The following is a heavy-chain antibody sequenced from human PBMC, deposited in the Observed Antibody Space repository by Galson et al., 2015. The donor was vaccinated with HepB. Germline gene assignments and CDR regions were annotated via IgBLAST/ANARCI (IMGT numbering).Heavy chain of an antibody. CDR3: ARAFLPTVTTGALWFDP. J-gene: IGHJ5*02. D-gene: IGHD4-17*01. CDR1: GFTFSSYA. CDR2: IKQDGSEK. V-gene: IGHV3-7*01. Sequence: SLRLSCAASGFTFSSYAMSWVRQAPGKGLEWVANIKQDGSEKYYVDSVKGRFTISRDNAKNSLYLQMNSLRAEDTAVYYCARAFLPTVTTGALWFDPWGQGTLVTVSS.